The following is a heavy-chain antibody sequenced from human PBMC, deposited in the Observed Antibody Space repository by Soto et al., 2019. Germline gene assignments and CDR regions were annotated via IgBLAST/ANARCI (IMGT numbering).Heavy chain of an antibody. Sequence: EVQLVESGGGLVQPGGSLRLSCAGSGFTFSSYWMSWVRQAPGKGLEWAANIKQDGSEKYYVDSVKGRFTISRDNAKNSLYLQMNSLRAEDTAVYYCAREDGGYDFWSGYYPTNWFDPWGQGTLVTVSS. CDR2: IKQDGSEK. CDR1: GFTFSSYW. D-gene: IGHD3-3*01. V-gene: IGHV3-7*01. CDR3: AREDGGYDFWSGYYPTNWFDP. J-gene: IGHJ5*02.